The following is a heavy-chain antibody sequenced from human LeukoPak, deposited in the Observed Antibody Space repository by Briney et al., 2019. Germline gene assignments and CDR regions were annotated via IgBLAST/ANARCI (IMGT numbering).Heavy chain of an antibody. V-gene: IGHV3-30*02. CDR1: GFTVSSNY. CDR3: AKEHSSGWYYFDY. Sequence: GGSLRLSCAASGFTVSSNYMSWVRQAPGKGLEWVAFIRYDGSNKYYADSVKGRFTISRDNSKNTLYLQMNSLRVEDTAVYYCAKEHSSGWYYFDYWGQGTLVTVSS. J-gene: IGHJ4*02. CDR2: IRYDGSNK. D-gene: IGHD6-19*01.